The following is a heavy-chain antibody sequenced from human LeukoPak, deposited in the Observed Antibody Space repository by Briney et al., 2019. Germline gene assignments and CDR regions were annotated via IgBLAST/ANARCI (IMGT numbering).Heavy chain of an antibody. CDR3: ASGSATYDSSGFRNYYYGMDV. D-gene: IGHD3-22*01. J-gene: IGHJ6*02. V-gene: IGHV1-2*06. CDR1: GYSFTGYY. CDR2: INSNSGDT. Sequence: GSVSVSCKASGYSFTGYYIHWVRQAPGQGLEWVGRINSNSGDTNYAQRFQGRVTMTRDTSITAAYMELSSLRSEDTAVYYCASGSATYDSSGFRNYYYGMDVWGQGTTVTVSS.